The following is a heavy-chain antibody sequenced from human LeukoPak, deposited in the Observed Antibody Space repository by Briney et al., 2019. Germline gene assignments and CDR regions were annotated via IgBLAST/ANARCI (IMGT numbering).Heavy chain of an antibody. J-gene: IGHJ6*03. V-gene: IGHV1-2*02. Sequence: ASVKVSCKASGYTFTGYYMHWVRQAPGQGLEWMGWINPNSGGTNYAQKFQGRVTMTRNTSISTAYMELSSLRSEDTAVYYCARVGYSYGYVYYYYYMDVWGKGTTVTISS. CDR3: ARVGYSYGYVYYYYYMDV. CDR1: GYTFTGYY. D-gene: IGHD5-18*01. CDR2: INPNSGGT.